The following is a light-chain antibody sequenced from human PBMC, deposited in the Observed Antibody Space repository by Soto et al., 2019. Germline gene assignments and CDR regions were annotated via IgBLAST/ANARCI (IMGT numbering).Light chain of an antibody. CDR3: QQCNSYPWT. Sequence: EIVLTQSPGTLSLSPGERATLSCRASQSVSSSYLAWYQQKPGQAPRLLIYGASSRATGIPDRFSGSGSGTDFTLTISRLEPEDFAVYYCQQCNSYPWTFGQGTKGDIK. CDR1: QSVSSSY. J-gene: IGKJ1*01. CDR2: GAS. V-gene: IGKV3-20*01.